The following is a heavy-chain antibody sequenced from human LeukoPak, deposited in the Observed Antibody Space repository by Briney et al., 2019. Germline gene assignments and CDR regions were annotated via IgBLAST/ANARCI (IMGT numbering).Heavy chain of an antibody. CDR2: IIPILGIA. Sequence: SVKVSCKASGGTFSSYAISWVRQAPGQGLEWMGRIIPILGIANYAQKFQGRVTITADKSTSTAYMELGSLRSEDTAVYYCASGYGVYYYYGMDVWGQGTTVTVSS. CDR3: ASGYGVYYYYGMDV. D-gene: IGHD3-10*01. V-gene: IGHV1-69*04. J-gene: IGHJ6*02. CDR1: GGTFSSYA.